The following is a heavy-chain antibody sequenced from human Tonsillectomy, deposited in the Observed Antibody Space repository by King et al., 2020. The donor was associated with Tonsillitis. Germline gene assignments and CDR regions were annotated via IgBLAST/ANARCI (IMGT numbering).Heavy chain of an antibody. CDR3: AKDHSAYYDYVWGSYRPRGHFDF. CDR1: GFTFSSYG. D-gene: IGHD3-16*02. CDR2: ISYDGSNK. V-gene: IGHV3-30*18. Sequence: VQLVESGGGVVQPGRSLRLSCAASGFTFSSYGMHWVRQAPGRGLEWVTVISYDGSNKYYADSVKGRFTISRDNSKNTLYLQINSLRTEDTAVYYCAKDHSAYYDYVWGSYRPRGHFDFWGQGTLVTVSS. J-gene: IGHJ4*02.